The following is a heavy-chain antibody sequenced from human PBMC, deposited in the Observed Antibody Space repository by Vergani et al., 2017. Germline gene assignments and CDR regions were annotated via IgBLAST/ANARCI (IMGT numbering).Heavy chain of an antibody. CDR3: AREGAGLGRNSSGWYSHFYSDGSMSERKKRFDY. CDR2: IYTSGST. D-gene: IGHD6-19*01. Sequence: QVQLQESGPGLVKPSETLSLTCTVSGGSISSYYWSWIRQPAGKGLEWIGRIYTSGSTNYNPSLKSRVTMSVAPSKNQFSLKLRSVTAADTAVYYCAREGAGLGRNSSGWYSHFYSDGSMSERKKRFDYWGQGTLVTVSS. J-gene: IGHJ4*02. V-gene: IGHV4-4*07. CDR1: GGSISSYY.